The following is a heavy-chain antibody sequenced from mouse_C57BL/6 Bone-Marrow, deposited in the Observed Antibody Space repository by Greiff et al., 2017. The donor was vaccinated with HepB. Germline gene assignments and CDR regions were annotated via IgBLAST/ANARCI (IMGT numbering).Heavy chain of an antibody. J-gene: IGHJ2*01. D-gene: IGHD1-1*01. Sequence: EVKVVESGPGLAKPSQTLSLTCSVTGYSITSDYWNWIRKFPGNKLEYMGYISYSGSTYYNPSLKSRISITRDTSKNQYYLQLNSVTTEDTATYYCARGIYYGSSGYYFDYWGQGTTLTVSS. CDR2: ISYSGST. CDR3: ARGIYYGSSGYYFDY. V-gene: IGHV3-8*01. CDR1: GYSITSDY.